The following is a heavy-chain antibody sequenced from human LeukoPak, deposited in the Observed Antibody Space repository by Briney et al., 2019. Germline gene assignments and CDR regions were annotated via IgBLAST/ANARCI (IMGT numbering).Heavy chain of an antibody. V-gene: IGHV3-7*01. Sequence: GGSLRLSCAASGFTFSSYWMSGVRQAPGKGLEWVANIKQAGSEQYYVDSVKGRFTISRDNAKNTLYLQMNSLRAEDTAVYYCARDQGDFSLYYDFRSGYPSFDYWGQGTLVTVSS. CDR2: IKQAGSEQ. D-gene: IGHD3-3*01. J-gene: IGHJ4*02. CDR1: GFTFSSYW. CDR3: ARDQGDFSLYYDFRSGYPSFDY.